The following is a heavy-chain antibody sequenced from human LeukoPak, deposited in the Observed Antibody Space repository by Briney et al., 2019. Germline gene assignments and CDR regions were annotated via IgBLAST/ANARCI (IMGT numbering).Heavy chain of an antibody. CDR1: GFTFSTQP. Sequence: GGSLRLSCSASGFTFSTQPMHWVRQAPGKGLEYVSGSSGNGRSTYYADSVKGRFTISRDNSKNTLYLQMSSLRPEDTGVYYCVNQISGWVYWGQGTLVTVSS. D-gene: IGHD6-19*01. V-gene: IGHV3-64D*06. CDR3: VNQISGWVY. J-gene: IGHJ4*02. CDR2: SSGNGRST.